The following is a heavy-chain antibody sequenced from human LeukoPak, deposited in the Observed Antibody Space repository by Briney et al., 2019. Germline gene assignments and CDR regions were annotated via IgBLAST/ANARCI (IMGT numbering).Heavy chain of an antibody. CDR1: GFIFYDYA. CDR3: ARESDSSGWYDS. J-gene: IGHJ5*01. D-gene: IGHD3-22*01. Sequence: GGSLRLSCAAPGFIFYDYAIHWVRHAPGKGLEWVSLISGDGGSTFYADSVKGRFTISRDNSKNSLYLQMSSLRSEDTALYYCARESDSSGWYDSWGQGTLVTVSS. V-gene: IGHV3-43*02. CDR2: ISGDGGST.